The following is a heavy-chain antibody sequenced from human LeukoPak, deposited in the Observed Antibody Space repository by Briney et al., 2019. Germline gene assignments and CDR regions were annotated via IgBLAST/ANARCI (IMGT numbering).Heavy chain of an antibody. CDR3: ARAGSGYGFDY. D-gene: IGHD5-12*01. V-gene: IGHV4-59*12. CDR1: GGSISSYY. CDR2: ISYRGST. Sequence: PSETLSLTCTVSGGSISSYYWSWIRQPPGKGLEWIGYISYRGSTYYNPSLKSRVAISVHKSQNQFSLRLNSVTAADTAVYSCARAGSGYGFDYWGQGTLVTVSS. J-gene: IGHJ4*02.